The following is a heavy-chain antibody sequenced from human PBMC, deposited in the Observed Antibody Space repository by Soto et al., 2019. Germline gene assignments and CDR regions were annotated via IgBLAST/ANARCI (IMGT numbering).Heavy chain of an antibody. CDR3: ARDLQSAVAGNWFDP. J-gene: IGHJ5*02. Sequence: QVQLVQSGAEVKKPGASVKVCCKASGYTFTSYGISWVRQAPGQGLEWMGWISAYNGNTNYAQKLQGRVTMTTDTSTSTAYMELRSLRSDDTAVYYCARDLQSAVAGNWFDPWGQGTLVTVSS. D-gene: IGHD6-19*01. CDR2: ISAYNGNT. CDR1: GYTFTSYG. V-gene: IGHV1-18*04.